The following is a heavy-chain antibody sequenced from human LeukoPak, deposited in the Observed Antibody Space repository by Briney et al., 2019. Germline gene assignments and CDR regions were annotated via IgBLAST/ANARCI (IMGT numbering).Heavy chain of an antibody. J-gene: IGHJ4*02. CDR2: IYYSGST. D-gene: IGHD7-27*01. Sequence: PSETLSLTRTVSGGSISSYYWSWIRQPPGKGLEWIGYIYYSGSTNYNPSLKSRVTISVDTSKNQFSLKLSSVTAADTAVYYCARDPGDYYFDYWGQGTLVTVSS. CDR1: GGSISSYY. CDR3: ARDPGDYYFDY. V-gene: IGHV4-59*01.